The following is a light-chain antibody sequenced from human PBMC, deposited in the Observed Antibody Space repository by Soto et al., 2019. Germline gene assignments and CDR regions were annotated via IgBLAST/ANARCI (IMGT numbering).Light chain of an antibody. CDR3: SSYTGPNLLA. CDR2: DVS. V-gene: IGLV2-8*01. CDR1: SNDVGGYNS. J-gene: IGLJ1*01. Sequence: QSVLTQSPSASGSPGQSVTISCTGTSNDVGGYNSVSWYQQHPGKAPKVMIYDVSKRPSGVPDRFSGSKSGNTASLTVSALQAEDEADYYCSSYTGPNLLAFGTGTKVTVL.